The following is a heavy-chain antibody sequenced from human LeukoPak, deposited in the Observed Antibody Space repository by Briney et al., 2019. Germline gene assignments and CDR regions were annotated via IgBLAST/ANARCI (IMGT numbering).Heavy chain of an antibody. CDR1: GYTFTRYY. CDR3: AREGNEYDILTGYYRSRWFDP. J-gene: IGHJ5*02. CDR2: INPNSGGT. Sequence: ASVKVSCKAPGYTFTRYYMHWVRQAPGQGLEWMGWINPNSGGTNYAQKFQGRVTMTRDTSISTAYMELSRLRSDDTAVYYCAREGNEYDILTGYYRSRWFDPWGQGTLVTVSS. D-gene: IGHD3-9*01. V-gene: IGHV1-2*02.